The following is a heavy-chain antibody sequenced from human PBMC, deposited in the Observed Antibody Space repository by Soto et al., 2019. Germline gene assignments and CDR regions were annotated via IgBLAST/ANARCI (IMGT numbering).Heavy chain of an antibody. D-gene: IGHD6-6*01. Sequence: PVGSLRLSCAASGLPFSIYTLHWVRQAPGKGLEWVALISYDGHNEYYADSVKGRFTISRDNSKNTLYLQMNSLRPEDTAVYYCAKVAGRHYAMDVWGQGTTVTVSS. CDR2: ISYDGHNE. CDR3: AKVAGRHYAMDV. CDR1: GLPFSIYT. V-gene: IGHV3-30-3*01. J-gene: IGHJ6*02.